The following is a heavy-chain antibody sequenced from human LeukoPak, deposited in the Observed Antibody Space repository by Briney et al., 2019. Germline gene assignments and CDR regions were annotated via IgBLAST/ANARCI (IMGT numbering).Heavy chain of an antibody. CDR3: AGDGSGAYHLSFFWFDP. J-gene: IGHJ5*02. CDR2: ISGSGGST. CDR1: GFTFSSYA. Sequence: GGSLRLSCAASGFTFSSYAMSWVRQAPGKGLEWVSGISGSGGSTYYADSVKGRFTISRDNSKNTLYLQMNSLRAEDTAVYYCAGDGSGAYHLSFFWFDPWGQGTLVTVSS. D-gene: IGHD3-10*01. V-gene: IGHV3-23*01.